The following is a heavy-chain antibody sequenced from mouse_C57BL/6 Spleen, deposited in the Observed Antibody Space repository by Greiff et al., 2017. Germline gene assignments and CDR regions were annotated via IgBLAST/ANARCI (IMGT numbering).Heavy chain of an antibody. Sequence: QVHVKQSGAELVKPGASVKISCKASGYAFSSYWMTWVKQRPGQGLAWIGQIYPGDGDTNYNGKFKGKATLTADKASSTAYMQLSSLTSEDSAVYFFARAEAYAMDYWGQGTSVTVSS. J-gene: IGHJ4*01. V-gene: IGHV1-80*01. CDR2: IYPGDGDT. CDR3: ARAEAYAMDY. CDR1: GYAFSSYW.